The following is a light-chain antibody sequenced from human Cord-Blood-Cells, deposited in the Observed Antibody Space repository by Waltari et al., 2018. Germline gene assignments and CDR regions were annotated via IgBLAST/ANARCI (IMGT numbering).Light chain of an antibody. CDR1: QSISSY. CDR2: AAS. J-gene: IGKJ4*01. Sequence: DIQMTQSPSSLSASVGDRVTITCRASQSISSYLNWYQQKPGKAPKLLIYAASRLQSGVPSRCSGSGSGTDFTLTSSSLQPEDFATYYCQQSYSTPLTFGGGTKVEIK. V-gene: IGKV1-39*01. CDR3: QQSYSTPLT.